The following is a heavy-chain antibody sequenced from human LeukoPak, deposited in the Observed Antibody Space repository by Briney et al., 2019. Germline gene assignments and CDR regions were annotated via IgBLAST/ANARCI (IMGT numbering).Heavy chain of an antibody. CDR1: GGSISSYY. Sequence: KPSETLSLTWTAAGGSISSYYWSWLRQPPGKRLEWIVYIYYSGSTNYNPSLKSRVTISVDTSKNHFSLKRSSVTAADTAVYYCARDPTGYDILTGYYNWRFDPWGQGTLVTVSS. V-gene: IGHV4-59*01. D-gene: IGHD3-9*01. CDR3: ARDPTGYDILTGYYNWRFDP. J-gene: IGHJ5*02. CDR2: IYYSGST.